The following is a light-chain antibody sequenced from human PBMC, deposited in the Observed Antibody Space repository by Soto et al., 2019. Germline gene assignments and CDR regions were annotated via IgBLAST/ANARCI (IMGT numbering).Light chain of an antibody. Sequence: QSALTQPASVTGSPGQSITISCTGTGSDIGGSKYVSWYQQHPGKAPKLLIYEVSNRPSGVSNRFSGSKSANTASLTISGLQAEDEADYHCSSYTGRSALYVFGTRTKLTVL. CDR1: GSDIGGSKY. CDR3: SSYTGRSALYV. CDR2: EVS. V-gene: IGLV2-14*01. J-gene: IGLJ1*01.